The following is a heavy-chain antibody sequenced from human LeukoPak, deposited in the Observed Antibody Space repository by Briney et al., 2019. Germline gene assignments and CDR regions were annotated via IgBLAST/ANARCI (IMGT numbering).Heavy chain of an antibody. V-gene: IGHV5-10-1*01. D-gene: IGHD4-23*01. CDR3: ARLDNTVVNPLDY. Sequence: GESLKISCKGSGYSFTAYWISWVRQMPGKGLEWMGRIDPSDSYTNYSPSFQGHVTVSADKSISTAYLQWSSLKASDTAMYYCARLDNTVVNPLDYWGQGTLVTVSS. CDR1: GYSFTAYW. CDR2: IDPSDSYT. J-gene: IGHJ4*02.